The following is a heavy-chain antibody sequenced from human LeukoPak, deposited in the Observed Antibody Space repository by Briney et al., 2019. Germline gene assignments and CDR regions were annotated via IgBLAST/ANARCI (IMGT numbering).Heavy chain of an antibody. D-gene: IGHD1-26*01. V-gene: IGHV3-53*01. CDR3: AKGGEVGITGYFDY. CDR1: GFTVSSNY. J-gene: IGHJ4*02. CDR2: LYAGDAT. Sequence: GGSLRLSCAASGFTVSSNYMSWVRQAPGKGLEWVSVLYAGDATYYADSVKGRFTISRDNSKNTLYLQMNSLRAEDMAVYFCAKGGEVGITGYFDYWGQGTLVTVSS.